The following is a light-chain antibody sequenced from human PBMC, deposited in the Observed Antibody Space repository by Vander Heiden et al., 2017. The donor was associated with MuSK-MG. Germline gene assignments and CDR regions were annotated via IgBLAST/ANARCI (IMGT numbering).Light chain of an antibody. CDR2: DAS. V-gene: IGKV1-17*03. CDR3: RQQNSPSLT. J-gene: IGKJ4*01. Sequence: DIQMTQSPSAMSASVGDRVTITCRASQGISNSLVWFQQKPGKVPRRLIYDASKLQSGVPSRFSGSGSGTEFTLTISSRQPEDFATYYCRQQNSPSLTFGGGTKVEIK. CDR1: QGISNS.